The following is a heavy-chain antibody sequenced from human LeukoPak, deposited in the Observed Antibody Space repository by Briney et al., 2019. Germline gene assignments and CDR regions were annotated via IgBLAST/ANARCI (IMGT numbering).Heavy chain of an antibody. Sequence: GGSLRLSCAASRFTFSSYAMHWVRQAPGKGLELVAVISYDGSNKYYADSVKGRFTISRDNSKNTLYLQMNSLRAEDTAVYYCARGSILLWFGELLSDYFDYWGQGTLVTVSS. J-gene: IGHJ4*02. CDR2: ISYDGSNK. CDR3: ARGSILLWFGELLSDYFDY. V-gene: IGHV3-30*04. CDR1: RFTFSSYA. D-gene: IGHD3-10*01.